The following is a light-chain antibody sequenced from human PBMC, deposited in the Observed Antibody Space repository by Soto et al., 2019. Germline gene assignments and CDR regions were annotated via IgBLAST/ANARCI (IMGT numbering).Light chain of an antibody. CDR2: GAS. CDR1: QSVTSNY. CDR3: QLFGSSLWT. Sequence: EVVLTQSPGTLSLSPGERATLSCRASQSVTSNYLAWYQQKPGQAPRLLIYGASSRATGIPDRFSGSGSGTDFTLTISSLEPDDFAVYYCQLFGSSLWTFGQGTKVDVK. V-gene: IGKV3-20*01. J-gene: IGKJ1*01.